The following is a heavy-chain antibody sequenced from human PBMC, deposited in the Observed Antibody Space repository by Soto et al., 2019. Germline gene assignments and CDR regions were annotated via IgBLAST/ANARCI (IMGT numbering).Heavy chain of an antibody. D-gene: IGHD6-6*01. CDR1: GFTFDTYA. V-gene: IGHV3-23*01. Sequence: EVQLLESGGGLVQPGGSLRLSCAASGFTFDTYAMNWVRQAPGKGLAWVSAIGTDSNTYYADSVKGRFTISRDNSRTTLYLQMNSLRAEDTALYYCVREPGSSGGDYWGQGTLVTVSS. CDR2: IGTDSNT. CDR3: VREPGSSGGDY. J-gene: IGHJ4*02.